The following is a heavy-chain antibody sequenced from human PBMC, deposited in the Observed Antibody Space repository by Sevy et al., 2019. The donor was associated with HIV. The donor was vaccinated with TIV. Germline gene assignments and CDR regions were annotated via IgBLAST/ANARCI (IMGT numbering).Heavy chain of an antibody. D-gene: IGHD2-2*01. Sequence: SETLSLTCTVSGGSVSSGSYYWSWIRQPPGKGLEWIGYIYYSGSTNYNPSLKSRVTISVDTSKNQFSLKLSSVTAADTAVYYCAGDRGRYCSSTSCSYYYYGMDVWGQGTTVTVSS. CDR1: GGSVSSGSYY. CDR2: IYYSGST. CDR3: AGDRGRYCSSTSCSYYYYGMDV. V-gene: IGHV4-61*01. J-gene: IGHJ6*02.